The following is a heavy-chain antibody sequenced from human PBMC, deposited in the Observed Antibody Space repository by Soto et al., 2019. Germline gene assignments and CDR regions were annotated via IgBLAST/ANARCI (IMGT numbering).Heavy chain of an antibody. J-gene: IGHJ4*02. Sequence: ASVKVSCKASGYTFTSYAMHWVRQAPGQRLECMGWINAGNGNTKYSQKFQGRVTITRDTSASTAYMELSSLRSEDTAVYYCARDLGAAAGMGIDYWGQGTLVTVSS. CDR3: ARDLGAAAGMGIDY. CDR2: INAGNGNT. CDR1: GYTFTSYA. D-gene: IGHD6-13*01. V-gene: IGHV1-3*01.